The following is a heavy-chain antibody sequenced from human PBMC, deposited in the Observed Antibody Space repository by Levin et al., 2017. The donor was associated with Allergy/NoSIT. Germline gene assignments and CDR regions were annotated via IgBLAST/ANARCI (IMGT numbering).Heavy chain of an antibody. V-gene: IGHV4-39*07. CDR3: ARERGSSGWIDY. CDR1: GGSISSSSYY. J-gene: IGHJ4*02. D-gene: IGHD6-19*01. Sequence: GSLRLSCSVSGGSISSSSYYWAWIRQPPGKGLEWIGSIYYSGSTYYNPSLKSRVTISVDTSKNQFSLKLTSVTAADTAVYYCARERGSSGWIDYWGQGTLVTVSS. CDR2: IYYSGST.